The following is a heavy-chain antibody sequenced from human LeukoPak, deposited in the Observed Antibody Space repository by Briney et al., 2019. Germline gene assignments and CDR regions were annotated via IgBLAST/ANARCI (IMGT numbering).Heavy chain of an antibody. J-gene: IGHJ4*02. V-gene: IGHV3-48*03. CDR1: GFTFSSYE. CDR2: ISSSGSTI. D-gene: IGHD3-10*01. Sequence: GGSLRLSCAASGFTFSSYEMNWVRQAPGKGLEWVSYISSSGSTIYYADSVKGRFTISRDNAKNSLYLQMNSLRAEDTAVYYCARDPWGSGSYFVYWGQGTLVTVSS. CDR3: ARDPWGSGSYFVY.